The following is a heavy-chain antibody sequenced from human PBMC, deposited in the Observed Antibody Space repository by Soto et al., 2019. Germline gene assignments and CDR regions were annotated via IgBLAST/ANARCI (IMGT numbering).Heavy chain of an antibody. CDR1: GVIFTRCS. CDR3: APMGV. CDR2: ISSSDSTT. Sequence: GSLRLSCAASGVIFTRCSMNLFRQAPGKVLEWFSYISSSDSTTYYADSVKGRFTISRDNFKNTLYLQMSSLRADDTAVYYCAPMGVWGQGTTVTVSS. V-gene: IGHV3-48*01. J-gene: IGHJ6*02.